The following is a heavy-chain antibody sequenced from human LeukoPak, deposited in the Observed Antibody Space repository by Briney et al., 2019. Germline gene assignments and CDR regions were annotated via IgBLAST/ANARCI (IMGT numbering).Heavy chain of an antibody. CDR3: ARDLRGSYFQH. J-gene: IGHJ1*01. Sequence: PGRSLRLSCAASGFTFSSYSMNWVRQAPGKGLEWVSYISSSSSTIYYADSVKGRFTISRDNAKNSLYLQMNSLRAEDTAVYYCARDLRGSYFQHWGQGTLVTVSS. V-gene: IGHV3-48*04. D-gene: IGHD1-26*01. CDR2: ISSSSSTI. CDR1: GFTFSSYS.